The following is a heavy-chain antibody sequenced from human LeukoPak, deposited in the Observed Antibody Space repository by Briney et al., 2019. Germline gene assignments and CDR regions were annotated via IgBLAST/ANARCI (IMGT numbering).Heavy chain of an antibody. CDR3: ARGTYYYDSSDYYPHFDY. J-gene: IGHJ4*02. V-gene: IGHV4-59*01. CDR1: GGSISSYY. D-gene: IGHD3-22*01. CDR2: IYYSGST. Sequence: PSETLSLTCTVSGGSISSYYWSWIRQPPGKGLEWIGYIYYSGSTNYNPSLKSRVTISVDTSKNQFSLKLSSMTAADTAVYYCARGTYYYDSSDYYPHFDYWGQGTLVTVSS.